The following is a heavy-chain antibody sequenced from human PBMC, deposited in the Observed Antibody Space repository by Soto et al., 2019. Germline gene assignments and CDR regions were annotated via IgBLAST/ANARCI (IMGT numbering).Heavy chain of an antibody. CDR3: VRDGTKTLRDWFDP. CDR2: IYATGTT. J-gene: IGHJ5*02. V-gene: IGHV4-4*07. Sequence: SETLSLTCTVSGASISGYYWSWIRKSAGKGPEWIGRIYATGTTDYNPSLKSRVMMSVDTSKKQFSLRLRSVTAADTAVYYCVRDGTKTLRDWFDPWGQGISVTVSS. CDR1: GASISGYY. D-gene: IGHD1-1*01.